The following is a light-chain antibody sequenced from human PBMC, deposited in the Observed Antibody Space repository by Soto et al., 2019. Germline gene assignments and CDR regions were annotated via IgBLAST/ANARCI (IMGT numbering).Light chain of an antibody. V-gene: IGKV1-5*03. CDR3: QQYNDNWT. CDR2: KAS. J-gene: IGKJ1*01. Sequence: IQMTQSPSTLSASVGDRITITCRASQGISSWLAWYQQKPGKAPRLLIYKASNLESGVPSRFSGSGSGTEFTLTISSLQPDDSATYYCQQYNDNWTFGQGTKVDI. CDR1: QGISSW.